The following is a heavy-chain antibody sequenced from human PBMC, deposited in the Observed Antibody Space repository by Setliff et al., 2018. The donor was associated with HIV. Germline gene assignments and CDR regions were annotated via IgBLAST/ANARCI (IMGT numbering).Heavy chain of an antibody. D-gene: IGHD3-9*01. Sequence: SGPTLVNPTQTLTLTCTFSGFSLSTNGMCVTWIRQPPGKALEWLARIDWDDDKRLSPSLRSRISITKDTSKNQVVLTMTNMDPVDTATYYCIYSSDWHTSRSCDFWGQGALVTVSS. V-gene: IGHV2-5*08. J-gene: IGHJ4*02. CDR2: IDWDDDK. CDR1: GFSLSTNGMC. CDR3: IYSSDWHTSRSCDF.